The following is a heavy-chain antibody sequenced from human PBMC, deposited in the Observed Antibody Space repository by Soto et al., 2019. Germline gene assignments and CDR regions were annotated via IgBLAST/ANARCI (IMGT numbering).Heavy chain of an antibody. Sequence: PGESLKISCKGSGYTFTNYWIGWVRQMPGKGPEWMGIIHPGDSDTKYNPSFQGQVTISADKSITTTYLQWSSLKASDTAIYYCAAPIFYYGMDVWGQGTTVTVSS. D-gene: IGHD3-10*01. J-gene: IGHJ6*02. V-gene: IGHV5-51*01. CDR1: GYTFTNYW. CDR3: AAPIFYYGMDV. CDR2: IHPGDSDT.